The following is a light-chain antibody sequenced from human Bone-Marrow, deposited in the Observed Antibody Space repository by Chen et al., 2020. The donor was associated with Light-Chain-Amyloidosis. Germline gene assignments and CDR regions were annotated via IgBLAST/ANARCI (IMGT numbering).Light chain of an antibody. CDR2: RDT. CDR1: DLPTKY. Sequence: SYELTQPPPVSVSPGQTARITCSGDDLPTKYAYWYQQKPGRAPVLVIHRDTERPSGISERFSGSSPGTTATLTISGVQAEDEADYHCQSADSSGTYEVIFGGGTKLTVL. J-gene: IGLJ2*01. CDR3: QSADSSGTYEVI. V-gene: IGLV3-25*03.